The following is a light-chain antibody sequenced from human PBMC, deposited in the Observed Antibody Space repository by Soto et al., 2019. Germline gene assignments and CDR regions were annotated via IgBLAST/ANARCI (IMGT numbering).Light chain of an antibody. V-gene: IGKV3-11*01. CDR3: QRRHNGPWT. CDR2: DAF. CDR1: QFIPIH. Sequence: VLTRSAHSLNLGAGRRVKKTCMASQFIPIHLAWYQQKPGQPPRLLIYDAFNRAAGIPARFSFFRAGTDFPVSSGGLESEEFAVYDCQRRHNGPWTFGQGTKVDIK. J-gene: IGKJ1*01.